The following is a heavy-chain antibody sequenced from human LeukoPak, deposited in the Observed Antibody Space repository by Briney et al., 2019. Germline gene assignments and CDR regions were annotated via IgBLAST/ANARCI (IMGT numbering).Heavy chain of an antibody. V-gene: IGHV3-30*03. J-gene: IGHJ4*02. Sequence: GESLKISCVASGFTFSGYGMSWVRQAPGKGLEWVAVISYDGSNKYYADSVKGRFTISRDNSKNTLYLQMNSLRAEDTAVYYCARDSDFWSGSLDYWGQGTLVTVSS. CDR3: ARDSDFWSGSLDY. CDR1: GFTFSGYG. D-gene: IGHD3-3*01. CDR2: ISYDGSNK.